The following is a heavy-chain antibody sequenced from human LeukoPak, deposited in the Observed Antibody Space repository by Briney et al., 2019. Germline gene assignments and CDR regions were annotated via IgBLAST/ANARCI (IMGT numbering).Heavy chain of an antibody. D-gene: IGHD5-24*01. CDR2: INTDGSSK. CDR1: GFTFSTYW. Sequence: PGGSLRLSGAASGFTFSTYWLHWVRQAPGKGLLWVARINTDGSSKIYADSVKGRFTISRDNAKSTLYLQMDSLRPEDTAVYYCARVDPTGDGYNCFDSWGQGTLVTVSS. V-gene: IGHV3-74*01. J-gene: IGHJ4*02. CDR3: ARVDPTGDGYNCFDS.